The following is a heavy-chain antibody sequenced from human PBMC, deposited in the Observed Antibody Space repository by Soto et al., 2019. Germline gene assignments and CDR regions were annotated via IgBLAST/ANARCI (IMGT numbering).Heavy chain of an antibody. CDR1: GFTFSSYG. J-gene: IGHJ4*02. Sequence: QVQLVESGGGVVQPGRSLRLSGAASGFTFSSYGMHWVREAPGKGLEWVAVISYDGSNKYYADSVKGRFTISRDNSKNTLYLQMNSLRAEDTAVYYCAKSRGYSYGYSDYWGQGTLVTVSS. D-gene: IGHD5-18*01. CDR3: AKSRGYSYGYSDY. CDR2: ISYDGSNK. V-gene: IGHV3-30*18.